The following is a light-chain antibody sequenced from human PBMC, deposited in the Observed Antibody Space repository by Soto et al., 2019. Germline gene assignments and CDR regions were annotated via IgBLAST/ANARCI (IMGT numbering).Light chain of an antibody. J-gene: IGKJ2*01. CDR3: QQYNTWPYT. Sequence: IVLSQSPATLSVSPGERVTLSCRASQSVSSLLAWYQQKPRQAPRLLVYDTSTRATGIPARFSGSGSGTDFTLTISSLQSEDFAIYYCQQYNTWPYTFGQGTNLEIK. V-gene: IGKV3-15*01. CDR1: QSVSSL. CDR2: DTS.